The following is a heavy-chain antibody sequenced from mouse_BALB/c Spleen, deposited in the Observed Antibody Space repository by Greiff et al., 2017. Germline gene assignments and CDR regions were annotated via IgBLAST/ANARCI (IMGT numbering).Heavy chain of an antibody. CDR1: GFTFSSYG. CDR3: ARGTGRSAMDY. CDR2: ISSGGSYT. Sequence: DVQLQESGGDLVKPGGSLKLSCAASGFTFSSYGMSWVRQTPDKRLEWVATISSGGSYTYYPDSVKGRFTISRDNAKNTLYLQMSSLKSEDTAMYYCARGTGRSAMDYWGQGTSVTVSS. V-gene: IGHV5-6*01. D-gene: IGHD4-1*01. J-gene: IGHJ4*01.